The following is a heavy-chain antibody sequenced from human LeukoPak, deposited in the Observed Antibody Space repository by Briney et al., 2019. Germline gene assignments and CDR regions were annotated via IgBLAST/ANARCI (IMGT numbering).Heavy chain of an antibody. CDR2: MNPNSGNT. J-gene: IGHJ4*02. CDR1: GGTFSSYD. V-gene: IGHV1-8*02. CDR3: ARDPTYYYDSSGYSGGD. Sequence: ASVKVSCKASGGTFSSYDINWVRQATGQGLEWMGWMNPNSGNTGYAQKFQGRVTMTRNTSISTAYMELSSLRSEDTAVYYCARDPTYYYDSSGYSGGDWGQGTLVTVSS. D-gene: IGHD3-22*01.